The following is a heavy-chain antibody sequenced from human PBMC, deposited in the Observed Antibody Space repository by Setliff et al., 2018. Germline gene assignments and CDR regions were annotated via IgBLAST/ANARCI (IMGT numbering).Heavy chain of an antibody. D-gene: IGHD3-22*01. CDR1: GASINSSTFF. J-gene: IGHJ6*03. Sequence: SETLSLTCIVSGASINSSTFFWGWIRQPPGKGLEWIGSIYYSGTTYYNPSVRSRVTISVDTSKNQFSLKLSSVTAADTAVYFCARRPYQHYDSSGYSVNYYMDVWGKGTTVTGS. CDR3: ARRPYQHYDSSGYSVNYYMDV. CDR2: IYYSGTT. V-gene: IGHV4-39*01.